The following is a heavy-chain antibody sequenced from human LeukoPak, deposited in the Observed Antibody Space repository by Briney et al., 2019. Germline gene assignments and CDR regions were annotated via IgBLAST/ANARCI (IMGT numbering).Heavy chain of an antibody. V-gene: IGHV3-23*01. D-gene: IGHD2-2*02. CDR2: ISGSGGST. Sequence: PGGSLRLSCAASGFTFSSYAMSWVRQAPGKGLEWVSAISGSGGSTYYADSVKGRFTISRDNSKNTLYLQMNSLRAEDTAVYYCAKEGSLSDGRVVPAAILAFEVDYWGQGTLVTVSS. CDR1: GFTFSSYA. CDR3: AKEGSLSDGRVVPAAILAFEVDY. J-gene: IGHJ4*02.